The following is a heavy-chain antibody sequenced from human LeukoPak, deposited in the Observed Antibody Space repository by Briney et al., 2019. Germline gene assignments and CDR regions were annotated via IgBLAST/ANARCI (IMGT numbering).Heavy chain of an antibody. CDR1: GFTFSRYG. D-gene: IGHD3-10*01. V-gene: IGHV3-48*04. CDR2: ISSNSGTI. J-gene: IGHJ4*02. CDR3: AKDAYYYGSRTYYVDY. Sequence: GGSLKLSCAASGFTFSRYGMSWVRQAPGKGLEWVSYISSNSGTIDYADSVKGRFTISRDNAKNSLYLQMNSLRAEDTALYYCAKDAYYYGSRTYYVDYWGQGTLVTVSS.